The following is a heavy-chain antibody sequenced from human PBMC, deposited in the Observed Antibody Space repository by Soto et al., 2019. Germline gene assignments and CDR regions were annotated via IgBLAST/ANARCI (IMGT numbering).Heavy chain of an antibody. D-gene: IGHD3-22*01. CDR2: ISGSGGST. CDR3: ARVVVVIPPGYYYAMDV. CDR1: GFTFSSYA. J-gene: IGHJ6*02. V-gene: IGHV3-23*01. Sequence: GSLRLSCAASGFTFSSYAMSWVRQAPGKGLEWVSAISGSGGSTYYADSVKGRFTISRDNSKNTLYLQMNSLRAEDTAVYYCARVVVVIPPGYYYAMDVWGQGTTVTVSS.